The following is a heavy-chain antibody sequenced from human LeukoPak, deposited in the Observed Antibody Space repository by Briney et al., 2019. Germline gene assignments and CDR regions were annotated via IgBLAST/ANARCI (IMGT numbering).Heavy chain of an antibody. J-gene: IGHJ5*02. V-gene: IGHV1-18*04. CDR1: GYTFTGYY. Sequence: GASVKVSCKASGYTFTGYYMHWVRQAPGQGLEWMGWISAYNGNTNYAQKLQGRVTMTTDTSTSTAYMELRSLRSDDTAVYYCARVLYDRTGNNWFDPWGQGTLVTVSS. CDR2: ISAYNGNT. CDR3: ARVLYDRTGNNWFDP. D-gene: IGHD3-22*01.